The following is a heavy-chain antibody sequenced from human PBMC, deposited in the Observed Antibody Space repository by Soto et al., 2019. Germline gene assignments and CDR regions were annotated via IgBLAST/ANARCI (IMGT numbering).Heavy chain of an antibody. CDR1: AGSITTSY. Sequence: SETLSLTCTVSAGSITTSYWSWIRQPLGKALEWIGYISYRGSTNYNPSLKSRLTISIDTSKSQISLKLTSMTTADTAVYYCASSGRVGREVNTRFDPWGQGTLVTVSS. V-gene: IGHV4-59*01. D-gene: IGHD3-10*01. CDR3: ASSGRVGREVNTRFDP. J-gene: IGHJ5*02. CDR2: ISYRGST.